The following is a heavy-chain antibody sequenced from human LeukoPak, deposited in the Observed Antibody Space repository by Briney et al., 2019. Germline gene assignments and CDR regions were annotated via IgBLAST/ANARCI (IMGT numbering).Heavy chain of an antibody. CDR2: ISSSSSYI. V-gene: IGHV3-21*01. J-gene: IGHJ6*03. CDR3: AKDSKMTPLNYYYYYMDV. D-gene: IGHD4/OR15-4a*01. Sequence: PGGSLRLSCAASGFTFSGYSMNWVRQAPGKGLEWVSSISSSSSYIYYADSVKGRFTISRDNAKNSLYLQMNSLRAEDTAVYYCAKDSKMTPLNYYYYYMDVWGKGTTVTVSS. CDR1: GFTFSGYS.